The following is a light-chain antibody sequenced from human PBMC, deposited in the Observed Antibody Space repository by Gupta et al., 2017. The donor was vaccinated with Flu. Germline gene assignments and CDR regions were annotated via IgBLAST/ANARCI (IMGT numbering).Light chain of an antibody. Sequence: SPSTLSSSVGDRVTITCRARRSISSWLAWYQQKPGKPPKLLIYKASSLESGVPSRFSGSGSGTEFTLTISSLQPDDFATYYCQQYSSLYTFGQGTKLEIK. CDR1: RSISSW. J-gene: IGKJ2*01. CDR2: KAS. CDR3: QQYSSLYT. V-gene: IGKV1-5*03.